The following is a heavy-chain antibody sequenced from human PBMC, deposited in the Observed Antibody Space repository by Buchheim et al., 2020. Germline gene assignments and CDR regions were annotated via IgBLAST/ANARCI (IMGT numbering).Heavy chain of an antibody. CDR1: GGSVRGSNW. Sequence: QVQLQESGPGLVKPSGTLSLTCTVSGGSVRGSNWWSWVRQPPGKGLGWVGEIYYSGSTNYKPSLKSRVTMSVDRFKNPFSLRLSSVTAADTALYYCARRAEGGSLLDFWGQGTL. CDR3: ARRAEGGSLLDF. J-gene: IGHJ4*02. CDR2: IYYSGST. D-gene: IGHD2-15*01. V-gene: IGHV4-4*02.